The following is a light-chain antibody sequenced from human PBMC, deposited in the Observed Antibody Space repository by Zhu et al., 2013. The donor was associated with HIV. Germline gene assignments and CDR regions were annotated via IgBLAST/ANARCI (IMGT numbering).Light chain of an antibody. CDR1: SSNIGSNY. Sequence: QSVLTQPPSVSAAPGQKVSVSCSGTSSNIGSNYVSWYQQFPGTVPKLLIFGNNNRPSGVPDRFSGSKSGNTASLTISGLQAEDEADYYCCSYVTGEVSVVFGGGTKLTVL. CDR3: CSYVTGEVSVV. J-gene: IGLJ2*01. V-gene: IGLV1-40*01. CDR2: GNN.